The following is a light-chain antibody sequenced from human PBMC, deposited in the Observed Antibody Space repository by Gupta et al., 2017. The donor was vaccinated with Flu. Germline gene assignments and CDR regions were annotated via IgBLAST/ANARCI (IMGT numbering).Light chain of an antibody. CDR1: NIGSES. CDR3: HMWDSSGVSWV. V-gene: IGLV3-21*02. J-gene: IGLJ3*02. Sequence: SYVLTQPPSVSVAPGQTARITCGGNNIGSESVHWYQQKPGQAPELVVYDDSDRPSGIPERISGSNSGNTATLTISRVEAGDEADYYCHMWDSSGVSWVFGGGTKLTVL. CDR2: DDS.